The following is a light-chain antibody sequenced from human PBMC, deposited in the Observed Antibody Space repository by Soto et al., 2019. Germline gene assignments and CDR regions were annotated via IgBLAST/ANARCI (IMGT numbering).Light chain of an antibody. CDR3: ISYTSSATYV. V-gene: IGLV2-14*03. CDR2: DVS. J-gene: IGLJ1*01. Sequence: QSALTQPASVSGSPGQSITISCTGTSGDVGGYNYVSWYQHHPGKAPKVMIYDVSNRPSGVSNRFSGSKSGNTASLTISGLQAEDEADYYCISYTSSATYVFGTGTKVTVL. CDR1: SGDVGGYNY.